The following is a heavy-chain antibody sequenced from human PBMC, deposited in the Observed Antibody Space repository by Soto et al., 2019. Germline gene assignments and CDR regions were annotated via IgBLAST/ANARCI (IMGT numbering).Heavy chain of an antibody. Sequence: QVQLVQSGAEVKKPGASVKVSCKASGYTFTSYDINWVRQATGQGLEWMGWMNTKSGNTGYAQKFQGRVTMTKNTSISTAYMELSSLRSEYTAVYYCARGLRALYSSGWDACDIWGQGTMVTVSS. V-gene: IGHV1-8*01. J-gene: IGHJ3*02. CDR2: MNTKSGNT. CDR3: ARGLRALYSSGWDACDI. D-gene: IGHD6-19*01. CDR1: GYTFTSYD.